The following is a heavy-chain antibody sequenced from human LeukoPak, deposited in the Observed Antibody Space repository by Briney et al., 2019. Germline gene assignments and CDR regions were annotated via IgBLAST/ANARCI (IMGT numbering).Heavy chain of an antibody. CDR3: AREPTWSGYFDS. J-gene: IGHJ4*02. Sequence: PSETLSLTCTVSGGSTSSYYWSWIRQPPGKGLEWIGYIYYSGSTNYNPSLKSRVIISVDTSKNRFSLKLSSVTAADTALYYCAREPTWSGYFDSWGQGTLVTVSS. V-gene: IGHV4-59*12. CDR2: IYYSGST. CDR1: GGSTSSYY. D-gene: IGHD3-3*01.